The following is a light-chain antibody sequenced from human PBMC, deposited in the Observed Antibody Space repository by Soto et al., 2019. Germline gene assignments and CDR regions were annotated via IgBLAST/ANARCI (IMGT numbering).Light chain of an antibody. CDR3: AAWNDRMNGVV. V-gene: IGLV1-44*01. CDR1: SSNIGGNA. CDR2: NHN. Sequence: HSVLTQPPSASGTPGQRVSISCSGSSSNIGGNAVNWYQQLPGTAPKLLIYNHNQRPSGVPDRFSGSKSGTSASLAISGLQSEDEADYYSAAWNDRMNGVVFGGGTKLTVL. J-gene: IGLJ2*01.